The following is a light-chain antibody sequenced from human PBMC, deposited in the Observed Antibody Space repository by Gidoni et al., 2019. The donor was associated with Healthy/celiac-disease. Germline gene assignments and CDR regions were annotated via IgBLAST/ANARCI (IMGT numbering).Light chain of an antibody. CDR2: GAS. J-gene: IGKJ1*01. CDR1: QCVLYSSNNKNY. CDR3: QQYYSTPWT. Sequence: DIVMTQSPDSLAVSLGERATINCKSSQCVLYSSNNKNYLAWYQQKPGQPPKLLIYGASTRESGVPDRFSGSGSGTDFTLTISSLQAEDVAVYYCQQYYSTPWTFGQGTKVEIK. V-gene: IGKV4-1*01.